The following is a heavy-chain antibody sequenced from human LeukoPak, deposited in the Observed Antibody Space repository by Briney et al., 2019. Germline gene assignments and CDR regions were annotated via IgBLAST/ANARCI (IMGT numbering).Heavy chain of an antibody. J-gene: IGHJ4*02. D-gene: IGHD3-9*01. V-gene: IGHV3-23*01. CDR2: ISGSGDST. Sequence: GGSLRLSCAASGFTFSRCAMSWVRQAPGKGLEWVSGISGSGDSTDYADSVKGRFTISRDNSKNTLYLQINSLRAEDTAVYYCAKPPSDNLLTGSLYYFDYWGQGTLVTVSS. CDR3: AKPPSDNLLTGSLYYFDY. CDR1: GFTFSRCA.